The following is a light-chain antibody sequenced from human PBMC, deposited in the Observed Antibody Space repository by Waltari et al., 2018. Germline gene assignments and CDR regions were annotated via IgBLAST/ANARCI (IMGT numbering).Light chain of an antibody. V-gene: IGKV4-1*01. J-gene: IGKJ2*01. CDR2: WAS. CDR1: QSVLNTSNNRNR. CDR3: QQYYSTPPT. Sequence: DIVMTQSPDSLAVSLGDRATINCNSSQSVLNTSNNRNRFAWFQQKPGQPPKVLIYWASTRESGVPDRFSGSGSGTDFTLTISSLQAEDVAVYYCQQYYSTPPTFGQGTKLEIK.